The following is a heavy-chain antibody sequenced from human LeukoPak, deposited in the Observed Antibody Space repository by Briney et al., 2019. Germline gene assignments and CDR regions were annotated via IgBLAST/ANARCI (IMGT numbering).Heavy chain of an antibody. CDR2: INHSGST. D-gene: IGHD2-2*01. V-gene: IGHV4-34*01. CDR1: GGSFNGYY. J-gene: IGHJ4*02. CDR3: VRGGYCSSTSCYLVY. Sequence: PKTLSLTCAVYGGSFNGYYWSWIRQPPGKGLEWIGEINHSGSTNYNPSLKSRVTISVDTSKNQLSLKLSSVTAADTAVYYCVRGGYCSSTSCYLVYWGQGTLVTVSS.